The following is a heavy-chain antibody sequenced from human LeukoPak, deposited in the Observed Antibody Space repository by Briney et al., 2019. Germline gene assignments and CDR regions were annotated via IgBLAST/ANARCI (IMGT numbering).Heavy chain of an antibody. J-gene: IGHJ4*02. CDR2: ISGNAGTT. CDR1: EFSFGSNY. D-gene: IGHD3-10*01. V-gene: IGHV3-23*01. Sequence: GGSLRLSCAASEFSFGSNYMTWVRQTPGKGLEWVSSISGNAGTTYYADSVKGRFTISRDNSRNTLYLQMNSLRDEDTAVYYCGRGRLYGSGTYYVFDYWGRGTLVTVSS. CDR3: GRGRLYGSGTYYVFDY.